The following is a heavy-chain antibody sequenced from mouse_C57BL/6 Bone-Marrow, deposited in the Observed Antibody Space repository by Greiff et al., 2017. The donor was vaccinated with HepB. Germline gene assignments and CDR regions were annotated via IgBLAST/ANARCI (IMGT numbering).Heavy chain of an antibody. Sequence: QVQLQQPGAELVMPGASVKLSCKASGYTFTSYWMHWVKQRPGQGLEWIGEIDPSDSYTNYNQKFKGKSTLTVDKSSSTAYMQLSSLTSEDSAVYYCARHRKCFDYWGQGTTLTVSS. D-gene: IGHD1-3*01. J-gene: IGHJ2*01. CDR1: GYTFTSYW. CDR3: ARHRKCFDY. CDR2: IDPSDSYT. V-gene: IGHV1-69*01.